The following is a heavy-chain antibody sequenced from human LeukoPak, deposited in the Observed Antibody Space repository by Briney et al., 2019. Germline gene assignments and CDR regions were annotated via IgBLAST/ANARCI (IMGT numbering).Heavy chain of an antibody. CDR1: GGSFSGYY. CDR3: ARGSRWGRFFDY. J-gene: IGHJ4*02. V-gene: IGHV4-34*01. CDR2: INHSGST. Sequence: PSETLSLTCAVYGGSFSGYYWSWIRQPPGKGLEWIGEINHSGSTNYNPSLKSRVTISVDTSKNQFPLKLSSVTAADTAVYYCARGSRWGRFFDYWGQGTLVTVSS. D-gene: IGHD3-16*01.